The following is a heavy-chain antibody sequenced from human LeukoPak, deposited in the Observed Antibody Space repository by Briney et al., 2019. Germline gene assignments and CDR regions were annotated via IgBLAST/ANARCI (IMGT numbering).Heavy chain of an antibody. D-gene: IGHD7-27*01. J-gene: IGHJ3*02. V-gene: IGHV4-31*03. CDR2: IYYSGST. Sequence: SETLSLTCTVSGGSISSGGYYWSWIRQHPGKGLEWIGYIYYSGSTYYNPSLKSRVTISVDTSKNQFSLKLSSVTAADTAVYYCARDGPTGDNAFDIWGQGTMVTVSS. CDR3: ARDGPTGDNAFDI. CDR1: GGSISSGGYY.